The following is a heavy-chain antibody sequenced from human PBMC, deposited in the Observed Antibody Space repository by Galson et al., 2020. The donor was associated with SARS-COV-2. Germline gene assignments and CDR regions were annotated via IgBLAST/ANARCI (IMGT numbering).Heavy chain of an antibody. D-gene: IGHD3-22*01. V-gene: IGHV3-7*01. CDR3: ARSYYYDSSGYYPDAFDI. CDR2: IKQDGSEK. Sequence: GGSLRLSCAASGFTFSSYWMSWVRQAPGKGLEWVANIKQDGSEKSYVDSVTGRFTISRDNAKNSLYLQMHSLRAEDTAVYYCARSYYYDSSGYYPDAFDIWGQGTMVTVSS. J-gene: IGHJ3*02. CDR1: GFTFSSYW.